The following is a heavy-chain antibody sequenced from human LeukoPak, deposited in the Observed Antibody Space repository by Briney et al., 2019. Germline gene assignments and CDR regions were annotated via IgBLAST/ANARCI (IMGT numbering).Heavy chain of an antibody. Sequence: ASVKVSCKASGYTFTSYAMHWVRQAPGQRLEWMGWINAGNGNTKYSQKFQGRVTITRDTSASTAYMELSSLRSEDTAVYYCARDLDIVVGDGMDVWGQGTTVTVSS. D-gene: IGHD2-2*01. CDR1: GYTFTSYA. CDR3: ARDLDIVVGDGMDV. J-gene: IGHJ6*02. CDR2: INAGNGNT. V-gene: IGHV1-3*01.